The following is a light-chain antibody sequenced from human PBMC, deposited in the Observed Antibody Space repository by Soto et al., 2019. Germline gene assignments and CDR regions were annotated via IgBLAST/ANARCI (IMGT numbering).Light chain of an antibody. CDR1: PAIRVA. J-gene: IGKJ2*01. CDR3: LQDYDFPDT. CDR2: AAS. Sequence: GDRVIITFRACPAIRVAAAGLQERPGHAPNLIIYAASTLHTGVPSTFTGSVSGTDFTLTINDLQPEDVATYFCLQDYDFPDTFGQGTKLEI. V-gene: IGKV1-6*01.